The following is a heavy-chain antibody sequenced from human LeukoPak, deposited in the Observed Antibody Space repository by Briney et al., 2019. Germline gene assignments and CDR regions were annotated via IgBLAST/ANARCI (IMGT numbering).Heavy chain of an antibody. J-gene: IGHJ4*02. CDR1: GFTFSSYE. V-gene: IGHV3-48*03. CDR2: ISSSGSTI. CDR3: ARGLGYSGSYQTFDY. D-gene: IGHD1-26*01. Sequence: GGSRRLSCAASGFTFSSYEMNWVRQAPGKGLEWVSYISSSGSTIYYADSVKGRFTISRDNAKNSLYLQMNSLRAEDTAVYYCARGLGYSGSYQTFDYWGQGTLVTVSS.